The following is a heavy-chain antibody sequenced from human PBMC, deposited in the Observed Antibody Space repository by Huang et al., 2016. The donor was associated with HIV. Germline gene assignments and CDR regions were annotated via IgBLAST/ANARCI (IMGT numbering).Heavy chain of an antibody. CDR2: ISYDGSYK. V-gene: IGHV3-30*18. CDR3: AKDREDSAYQLDY. CDR1: GFTFSNYG. J-gene: IGHJ4*02. Sequence: QVQLVESGGGVVQPGRSLRLSCAASGFTFSNYGVHWVRQAPGKGLDGVAAISYDGSYKYYSDSVKGRFTISRDDSQNTLYLQMSSLRAEDTAVYFCAKDREDSAYQLDYWGQGTRVTVSS. D-gene: IGHD5-12*01.